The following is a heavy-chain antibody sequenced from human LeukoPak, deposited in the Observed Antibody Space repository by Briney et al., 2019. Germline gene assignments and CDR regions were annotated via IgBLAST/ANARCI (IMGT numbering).Heavy chain of an antibody. D-gene: IGHD3-16*01. CDR2: IYHTEST. Sequence: SETLSLTCVVSGYSISSGSYWDWIRQPPGEGLEWIGTIYHTESTYYNPSLKSRVTISVDTSKNQFSLKLSSVTAADTAVYYCAKRGLGGGSDDFWGQGTQVTVSS. CDR3: AKRGLGGGSDDF. V-gene: IGHV4-38-2*01. CDR1: GYSISSGSY. J-gene: IGHJ4*02.